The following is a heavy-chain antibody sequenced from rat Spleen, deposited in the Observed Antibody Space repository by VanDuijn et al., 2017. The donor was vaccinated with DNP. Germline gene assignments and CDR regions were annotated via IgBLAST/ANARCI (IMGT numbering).Heavy chain of an antibody. D-gene: IGHD1-1*01. CDR2: ISTGGNT. CDR1: GFSLSSYT. J-gene: IGHJ3*01. Sequence: QVRLKESGPDLVQPSQTLSLTCTVSGFSLSSYTVSWVRQPPGKGLEWIAAISTGGNTYYHSPLKSRLSISRDTSTSQVLLRMNSLEAEDTAMYFCTRVYYSAEDWFAYWGQGTLVTVSS. CDR3: TRVYYSAEDWFAY. V-gene: IGHV2-6*01.